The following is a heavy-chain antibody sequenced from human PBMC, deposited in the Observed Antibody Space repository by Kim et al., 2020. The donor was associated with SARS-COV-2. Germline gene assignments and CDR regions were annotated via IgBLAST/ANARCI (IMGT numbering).Heavy chain of an antibody. J-gene: IGHJ6*02. CDR1: GFTFSSYS. D-gene: IGHD2-2*01. Sequence: GGSLRLSCAASGFTFSSYSMTWVRQAPGKGLEWVSSIRSSRSYIYYADSVKGRFTISRDNSKNSLYLHLNSLRADDTAVYYCARDLVRRGGLDVWGQGTTLTLSS. V-gene: IGHV3-21*01. CDR2: IRSSRSYI. CDR3: ARDLVRRGGLDV.